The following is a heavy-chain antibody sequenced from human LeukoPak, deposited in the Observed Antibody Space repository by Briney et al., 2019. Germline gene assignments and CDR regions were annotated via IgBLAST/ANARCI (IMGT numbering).Heavy chain of an antibody. CDR2: IYTSGST. CDR3: ARGSLRYFDWLSFGDWFDP. J-gene: IGHJ5*02. Sequence: PSETLSLTCTVSGGSISSGTYYWSWIRQPAGKGLEWIGRIYTSGSTNYNPSLKSRVTISIHTSRNQFSLKLSSVTAADTAVYYCARGSLRYFDWLSFGDWFDPWGQGTLVTVSS. CDR1: GGSISSGTYY. D-gene: IGHD3-9*01. V-gene: IGHV4-61*02.